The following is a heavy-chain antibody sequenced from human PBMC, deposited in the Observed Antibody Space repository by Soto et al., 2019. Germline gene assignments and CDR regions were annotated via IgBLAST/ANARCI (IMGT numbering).Heavy chain of an antibody. CDR3: ASHSSSGYFDY. V-gene: IGHV4-31*03. D-gene: IGHD6-6*01. CDR1: GGSISSGGYY. J-gene: IGHJ4*02. CDR2: IYYSGRN. Sequence: QVQLQESGPGLVKPSQTLSLTCTVSGGSISSGGYYWSWIRQHPGKGLEWIGYIYYSGRNYYNPSLKRRVIISVDTSKNQFSLKLSSVTAADTAVYYCASHSSSGYFDYWGQGTLVTVSS.